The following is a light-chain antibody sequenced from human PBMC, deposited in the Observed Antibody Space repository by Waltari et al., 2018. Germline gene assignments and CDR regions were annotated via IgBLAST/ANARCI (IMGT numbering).Light chain of an antibody. CDR2: EVS. V-gene: IGLV2-14*01. Sequence: QSALTQPAPVSGSPGQSVTISCTGTSRDVGDNKYVSWYQQHPGKVPKLMIYEVSNRPSGVSDRFSGSKSGNTASLTISGLQAEDEADYYCCSFTSSSTYVFGTGTKVTVL. CDR3: CSFTSSSTYV. CDR1: SRDVGDNKY. J-gene: IGLJ1*01.